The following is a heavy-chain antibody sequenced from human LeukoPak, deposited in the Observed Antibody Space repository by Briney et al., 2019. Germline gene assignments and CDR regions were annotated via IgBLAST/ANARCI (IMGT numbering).Heavy chain of an antibody. CDR2: INHSGST. V-gene: IGHV4-34*01. CDR3: ARRPGSSGSFTKGLDWFDP. CDR1: GGSFSGYY. D-gene: IGHD1-26*01. Sequence: SETLSLTCAVYGGSFSGYYWNWIRQPPGKGLEWIGEINHSGSTNYNPSLKSRVTISVDTSKNQFSLKLSSVTAADTAVYYCARRPGSSGSFTKGLDWFDPWGQGTLVTVSS. J-gene: IGHJ5*02.